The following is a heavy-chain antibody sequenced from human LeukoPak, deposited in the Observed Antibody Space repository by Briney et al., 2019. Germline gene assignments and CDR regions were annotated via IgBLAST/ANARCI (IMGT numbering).Heavy chain of an antibody. J-gene: IGHJ6*02. CDR3: ARDPVLLWFGELGTLDV. Sequence: ASVKVSCKASGYTFTSYAMHWVRQAPGQRPEWMGWINAGNGNTKYSQKFQGRVTITRDTSASTAYMELSSLRSEDTAVYYCARDPVLLWFGELGTLDVWGQGTTVTVSS. D-gene: IGHD3-10*01. V-gene: IGHV1-3*01. CDR1: GYTFTSYA. CDR2: INAGNGNT.